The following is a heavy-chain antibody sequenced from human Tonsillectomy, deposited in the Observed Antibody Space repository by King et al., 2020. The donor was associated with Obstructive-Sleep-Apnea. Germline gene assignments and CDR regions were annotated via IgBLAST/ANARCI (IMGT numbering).Heavy chain of an antibody. D-gene: IGHD4-17*01. CDR1: GFTFDDYA. V-gene: IGHV3-9*01. CDR2: ISWNSGSI. J-gene: IGHJ3*02. CDR3: AKDIGWDYGDHDAFDI. Sequence: VQLVESGGGLVQPGRSLRLSCAASGFTFDDYAMHWVRQAPGKGLEWVSGISWNSGSIGYADSVKGRFTISRDNAKNSLYLQMNSLRAEDTALYYYAKDIGWDYGDHDAFDIWGQGTMVTVSS.